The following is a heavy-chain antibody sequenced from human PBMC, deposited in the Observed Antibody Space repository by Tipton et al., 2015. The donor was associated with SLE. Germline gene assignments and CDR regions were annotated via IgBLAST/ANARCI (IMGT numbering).Heavy chain of an antibody. V-gene: IGHV4-39*01. CDR1: GGSISSSSYY. CDR2: IYYSGST. CDR3: ARQCLLSSSTY. D-gene: IGHD2-2*01. Sequence: TLSLTRTVSGGSISSSSYYWGWIRQPPGKGLEWIGSIYYSGSTYYNPSLKSRVTISVDTSKNQFSLKLGSVTAADTAVYYCARQCLLSSSTYWDQGTLVTVSS. J-gene: IGHJ4*02.